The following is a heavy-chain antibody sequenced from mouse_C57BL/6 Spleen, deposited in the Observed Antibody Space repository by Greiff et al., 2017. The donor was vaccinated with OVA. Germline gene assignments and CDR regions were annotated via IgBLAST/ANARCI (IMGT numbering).Heavy chain of an antibody. V-gene: IGHV14-2*01. CDR2: IDPEDGET. D-gene: IGHD1-1*01. Sequence: VQLQQSGAELVKPGASVKLSCTASGFNITDYYMHWVKQRTEQGLEWIGRIDPEDGETKYAPKVQGKATITADTASNTAYLQLSSLTSEDTAVDYCASGTTVVAHFDYWGQGTTLTVAS. CDR1: GFNITDYY. J-gene: IGHJ2*01. CDR3: ASGTTVVAHFDY.